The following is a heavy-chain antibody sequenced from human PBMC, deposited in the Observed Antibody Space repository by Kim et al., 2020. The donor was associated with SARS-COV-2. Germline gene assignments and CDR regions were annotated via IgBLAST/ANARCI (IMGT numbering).Heavy chain of an antibody. Sequence: SVKVSCKASGGTFSSYAISWVRQAPGQGLEWMGGIIPIFGTANYAQKFQGRVTITADESTSTAYMELSSLRSEDTAVYYCARDRLELRLDWYFDLWGRGTLVTVSS. CDR3: ARDRLELRLDWYFDL. V-gene: IGHV1-69*13. CDR2: IIPIFGTA. D-gene: IGHD1-7*01. J-gene: IGHJ2*01. CDR1: GGTFSSYA.